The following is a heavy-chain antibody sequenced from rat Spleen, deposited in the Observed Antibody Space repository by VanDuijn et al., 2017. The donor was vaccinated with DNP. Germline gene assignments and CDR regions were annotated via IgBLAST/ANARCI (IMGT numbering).Heavy chain of an antibody. J-gene: IGHJ2*01. D-gene: IGHD1-6*01. CDR3: AFPSHYGYTVFDY. V-gene: IGHV2-27*01. CDR1: GFSLTSFH. Sequence: QVQLKESGPGLVQPSQTLSLTCTVSGFSLTSFHVHWIRQPPGKGLEWMGRMQTGGNTDHSSVLKSRLSISRDTSKSQVFLKMNSLQSEDTAMYFCAFPSHYGYTVFDYWGQGVMVTVSS. CDR2: MQTGGNT.